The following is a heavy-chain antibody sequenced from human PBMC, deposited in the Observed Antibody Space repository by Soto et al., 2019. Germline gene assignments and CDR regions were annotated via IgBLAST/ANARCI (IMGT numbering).Heavy chain of an antibody. Sequence: EVQLLESGGGMVQPGGSLRLSCAAAGFTFNNYAMTWVLQAPVKGLEWVSSISVSGDSTYYADSVKGRFTLSRDNSKNTLYLQMNSLRAEDTAVYYCVKRKADSACYESWGQGTLVTVSS. CDR1: GFTFNNYA. J-gene: IGHJ5*02. D-gene: IGHD3-22*01. V-gene: IGHV3-23*01. CDR3: VKRKADSACYES. CDR2: ISVSGDST.